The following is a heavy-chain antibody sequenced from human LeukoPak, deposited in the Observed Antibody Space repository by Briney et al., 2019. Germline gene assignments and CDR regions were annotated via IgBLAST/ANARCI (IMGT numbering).Heavy chain of an antibody. CDR1: GFTFSSYS. CDR2: IYSGGST. Sequence: GGSLRLSCAASGFTFSSYSMNWVRQAPGKGLEWVSVIYSGGSTYYADSVKGRFTISRDNSKNTLYLQMNSLRAEDTAVYYCAKGRVRGSYDYWGQGTLVTVSS. CDR3: AKGRVRGSYDY. V-gene: IGHV3-NL1*01. J-gene: IGHJ4*02. D-gene: IGHD1-26*01.